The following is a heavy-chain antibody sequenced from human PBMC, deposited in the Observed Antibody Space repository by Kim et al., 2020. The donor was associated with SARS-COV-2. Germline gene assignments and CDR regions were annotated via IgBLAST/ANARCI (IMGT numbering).Heavy chain of an antibody. CDR2: ISAYNGNT. J-gene: IGHJ5*02. CDR1: GYTFTSYG. Sequence: ASVKVSCKASGYTFTSYGISWVRQAPGQGLEWMGWISAYNGNTNYAQKLQGRVTMTTDTSTSTAYMELRSLRSDDTAVYYCARDPPKILTGYQFWFDPWGQGTLVTVSS. D-gene: IGHD3-9*01. CDR3: ARDPPKILTGYQFWFDP. V-gene: IGHV1-18*04.